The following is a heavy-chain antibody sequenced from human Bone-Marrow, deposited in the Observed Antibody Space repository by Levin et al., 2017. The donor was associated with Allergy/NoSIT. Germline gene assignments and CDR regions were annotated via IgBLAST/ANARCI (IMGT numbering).Heavy chain of an antibody. Sequence: TSETLSLTCTVSGTSISNYYWSWIRQPPGKGLEWIGYIYYNGDTNYNPSLKSRVTISLDTSKSQFSLNLSSVSAADTAVYYCARDKWNGYNYFGMDVWGQGTTVTVSS. D-gene: IGHD1-20*01. V-gene: IGHV4-59*01. CDR1: GTSISNYY. CDR3: ARDKWNGYNYFGMDV. J-gene: IGHJ6*02. CDR2: IYYNGDT.